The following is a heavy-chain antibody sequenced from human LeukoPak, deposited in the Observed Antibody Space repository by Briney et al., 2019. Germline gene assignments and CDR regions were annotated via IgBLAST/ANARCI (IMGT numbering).Heavy chain of an antibody. V-gene: IGHV4-34*01. Sequence: PSETLSLTCAVDGGSFSGYSWTWIRKPPGKGQEWIGEMSHSGYPNYNPSLKSRVAISVDTSKNQFSLKLSSVTAADTAVYYCARRASLSSSWSTPRYYYYYLDVWGKGTTVTISS. CDR3: ARRASLSSSWSTPRYYYYYLDV. J-gene: IGHJ6*03. CDR2: MSHSGYP. CDR1: GGSFSGYS. D-gene: IGHD6-13*01.